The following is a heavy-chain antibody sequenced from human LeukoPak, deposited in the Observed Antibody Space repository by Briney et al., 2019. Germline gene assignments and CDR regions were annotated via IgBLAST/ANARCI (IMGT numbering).Heavy chain of an antibody. CDR1: GFTFSSYA. CDR3: ARDRHYGSGSYYDY. CDR2: ISYDGSNK. Sequence: GGSLRLSCAASGFTFSSYAMHWVRQAPGKGLEWVAVISYDGSNKYYADSVKGRFTISRDNSKNTLYLQMNSLRAEDTAVYYCARDRHYGSGSYYDYWGRGTLVTVSS. V-gene: IGHV3-30*04. J-gene: IGHJ4*02. D-gene: IGHD3-10*01.